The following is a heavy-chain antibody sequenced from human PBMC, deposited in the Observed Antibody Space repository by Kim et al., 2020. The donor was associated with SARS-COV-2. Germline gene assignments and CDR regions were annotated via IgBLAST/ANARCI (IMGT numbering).Heavy chain of an antibody. CDR1: GFTFSSYG. CDR3: ARNHQVYYYDSSGYYPH. V-gene: IGHV3-33*01. CDR2: IWYDGSNK. J-gene: IGHJ4*02. D-gene: IGHD3-22*01. Sequence: GGSLRLSCAASGFTFSSYGMHWVRQAPGKGLEWVAVIWYDGSNKYYADSVKGRFTISRDNSKNTLYLQMNSLRAEDTAVYYCARNHQVYYYDSSGYYPHWGQGTLVTVSS.